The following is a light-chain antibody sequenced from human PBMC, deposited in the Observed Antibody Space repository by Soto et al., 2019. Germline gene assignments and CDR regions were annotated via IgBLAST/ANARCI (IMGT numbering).Light chain of an antibody. CDR2: DAS. J-gene: IGKJ3*01. CDR1: QSISEF. CDR3: QQRSNWPPFT. Sequence: VVLTQSPATLSLSPGERATLSCRASQSISEFLAWYQQKPGQAPRLLIYDASNRATGTPARFSGSGSGTDFTLTISSLEAEDFALYYCQQRSNWPPFTFGPGTKVDIK. V-gene: IGKV3-11*01.